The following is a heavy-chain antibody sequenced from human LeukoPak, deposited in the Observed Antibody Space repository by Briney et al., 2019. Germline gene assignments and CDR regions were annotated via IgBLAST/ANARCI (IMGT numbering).Heavy chain of an antibody. CDR1: GFTFSGHY. V-gene: IGHV3-11*06. CDR2: ISTTGSNT. Sequence: GGSLRLSCAASGFTFSGHYMSWIRQAPGKGLEWVSYISTTGSNTNYADSVKGRFTISRDNAKNILYLQMNSLRGEDTAVYYCTRGHYGLDVWGQGTTVTVSS. J-gene: IGHJ6*02. CDR3: TRGHYGLDV.